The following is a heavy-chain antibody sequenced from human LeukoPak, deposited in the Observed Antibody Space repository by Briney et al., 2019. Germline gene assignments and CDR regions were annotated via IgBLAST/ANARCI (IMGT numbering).Heavy chain of an antibody. V-gene: IGHV4-59*08. CDR2: IYYSGST. CDR1: GFTFSSYS. CDR3: ARYGSGSWGYFDY. Sequence: GSLRLSCAASGFTFSSYSMNWVRQAPGKGLEWVGSIYYSGSTNYNPSLKSRVTISVDTSKNQFSLKLSSVTAADTAVYYCARYGSGSWGYFDYWGQGTLVTVSS. D-gene: IGHD3-10*01. J-gene: IGHJ4*02.